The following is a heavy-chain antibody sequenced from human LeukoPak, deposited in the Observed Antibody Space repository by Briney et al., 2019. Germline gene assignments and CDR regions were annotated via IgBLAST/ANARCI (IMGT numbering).Heavy chain of an antibody. CDR3: ARQANSGSYSDY. D-gene: IGHD1-26*01. CDR2: INAGNGNT. Sequence: ASVKVSCTASGYIFTSYAMHWVRQAPGQRLEWMGWINAGNGNTEYSQKFQGRVTITRDTSASTAHMELSSLRSEDTAVCYCARQANSGSYSDYWGQGTLVTVSS. J-gene: IGHJ4*02. V-gene: IGHV1-3*01. CDR1: GYIFTSYA.